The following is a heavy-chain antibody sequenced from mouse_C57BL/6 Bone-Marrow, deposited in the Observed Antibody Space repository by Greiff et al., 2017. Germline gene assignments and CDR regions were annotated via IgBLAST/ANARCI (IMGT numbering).Heavy chain of an antibody. CDR2: FYPGSGSI. D-gene: IGHD2-2*01. V-gene: IGHV1-62-2*01. CDR1: GYTFTEYT. Sequence: QVQLQQSGAELVKPGASVKLSCKASGYTFTEYTIHWVKQRSGQGLEWIGWFYPGSGSIKYNEKFKDKATLTADKSSSTVYMELSRLTSEDSAVYFGAGDEGRSIYYGYGAGFAYWGQGTRVTVSA. CDR3: AGDEGRSIYYGYGAGFAY. J-gene: IGHJ3*01.